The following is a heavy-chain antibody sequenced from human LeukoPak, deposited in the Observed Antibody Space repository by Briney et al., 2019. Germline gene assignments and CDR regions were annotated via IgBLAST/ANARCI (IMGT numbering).Heavy chain of an antibody. Sequence: PSETLSLTFTVSGGSISSYYWSWIRQPPGKGLEWIGYIYYSGSTNYNPSLKSRVTISVDTSKNQFSLKLSSVTAADTAVYYCARLPLTTVVSYYYGMDVWGQGTTVSVSS. D-gene: IGHD4-23*01. CDR2: IYYSGST. CDR3: ARLPLTTVVSYYYGMDV. J-gene: IGHJ6*02. CDR1: GGSISSYY. V-gene: IGHV4-59*08.